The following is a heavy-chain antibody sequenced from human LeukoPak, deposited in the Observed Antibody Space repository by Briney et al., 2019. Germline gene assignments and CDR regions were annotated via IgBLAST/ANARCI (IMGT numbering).Heavy chain of an antibody. CDR2: INPNSGGT. D-gene: IGHD6-13*01. J-gene: IGHJ4*02. CDR1: GYTFTGYY. Sequence: GASVKVSCKASGYTFTGYYMHWVRQAPGQGLEWMGRINPNSGGTNYAQKFQGRVTMTRDTSISTAYMELSRLRSDDTAVYYCARDSIAAAGTLPYWGQRTLVTVSS. CDR3: ARDSIAAAGTLPY. V-gene: IGHV1-2*06.